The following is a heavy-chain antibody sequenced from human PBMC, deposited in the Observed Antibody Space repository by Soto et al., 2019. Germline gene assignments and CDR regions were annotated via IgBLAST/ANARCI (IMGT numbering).Heavy chain of an antibody. CDR3: ARSEYYDFWSGYYYYYYGMDV. V-gene: IGHV3-48*02. CDR2: ISSSSSTI. Sequence: GGSLRLSCAASGFTFSSYSMNWVRQAPGKGLEWVSYISSSSSTIYYADSVKGRFTISRDNAKNSLYLQMNSLRDEDTAVYYCARSEYYDFWSGYYYYYYGMDVWGQGTTVTVSS. D-gene: IGHD3-3*01. CDR1: GFTFSSYS. J-gene: IGHJ6*02.